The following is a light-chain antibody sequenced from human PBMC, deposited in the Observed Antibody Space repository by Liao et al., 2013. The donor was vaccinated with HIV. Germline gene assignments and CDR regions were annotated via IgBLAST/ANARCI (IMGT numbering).Light chain of an antibody. V-gene: IGLV3-1*01. J-gene: IGLJ2*01. Sequence: SYELTQPPSVSVSPGQTASITCSGDRLGDKYACWYQQKPGQAPVLVIYADSDRPSGIPDRLSGSNSGNTATLSIAETQAVDEADYYCQAWDRDTVVFGGGTKLTVL. CDR1: RLGDKY. CDR3: QAWDRDTVV. CDR2: ADS.